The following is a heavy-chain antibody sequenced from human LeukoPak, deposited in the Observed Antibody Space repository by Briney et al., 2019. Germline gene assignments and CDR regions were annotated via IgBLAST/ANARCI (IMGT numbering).Heavy chain of an antibody. Sequence: PSETLSLTCAVYGGSFSGYYWSWIRQPPGKGLEWIGEINHSGSTNYNPSLKSRVTISVDTSKNQFSLKLGSVTAADTAVYYCVRGHQLPKRNWFDPWGQGTLVTVSS. V-gene: IGHV4-34*01. CDR3: VRGHQLPKRNWFDP. J-gene: IGHJ5*02. CDR1: GGSFSGYY. CDR2: INHSGST. D-gene: IGHD2-2*01.